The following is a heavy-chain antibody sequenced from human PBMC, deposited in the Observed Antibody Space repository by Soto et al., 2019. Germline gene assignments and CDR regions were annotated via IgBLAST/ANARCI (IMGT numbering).Heavy chain of an antibody. D-gene: IGHD3-22*01. CDR3: ARGQPPNYYDISVYEYYFDY. CDR1: GFNFSSYD. J-gene: IGHJ4*02. CDR2: IGTAGDT. V-gene: IGHV3-13*01. Sequence: ESGGGLVQPGGSLRLSCAASGFNFSSYDMNWVRQATGKGLEWVSVIGTAGDTYYPGSVKGRFTISRENAKNSLYLQMNSLRAEDTAVYYCARGQPPNYYDISVYEYYFDYWGQGTLVTVSS.